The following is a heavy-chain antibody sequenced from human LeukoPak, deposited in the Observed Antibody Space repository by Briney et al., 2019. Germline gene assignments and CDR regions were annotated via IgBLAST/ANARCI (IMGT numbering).Heavy chain of an antibody. CDR2: ITPMFGTA. V-gene: IGHV1-69*13. CDR3: ARDSSEFRSLIFH. D-gene: IGHD3-9*01. CDR1: GYTFTSYY. J-gene: IGHJ1*01. Sequence: SVKVSCKASGYTFTSYYMHWVRQAPGQGLEWMGGITPMFGTAKYAQKFQGRVTITADESTSTAYMELSSLRSEDTAVYYCARDSSEFRSLIFHWGQGTLVTVSS.